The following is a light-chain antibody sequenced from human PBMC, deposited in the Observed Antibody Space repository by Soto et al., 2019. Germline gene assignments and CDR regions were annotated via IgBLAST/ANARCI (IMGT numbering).Light chain of an antibody. Sequence: EIVLTQSPGTLSLSPGERATLSCRASQSVSNSYLAWYQQKPGQAPRLLIYGASSRATGIPDGFSGSGSGTDFTLTISSLEPEDFAVYYCQQYGSSPITFGQGTRLEIK. CDR2: GAS. CDR3: QQYGSSPIT. V-gene: IGKV3-20*01. CDR1: QSVSNSY. J-gene: IGKJ5*01.